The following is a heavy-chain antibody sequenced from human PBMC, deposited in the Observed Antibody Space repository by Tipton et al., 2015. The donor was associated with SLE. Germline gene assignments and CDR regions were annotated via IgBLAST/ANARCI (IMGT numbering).Heavy chain of an antibody. D-gene: IGHD6-6*01. Sequence: LRLSCTVSGGSISSYYWSWIRQPLGKGLEWIGYIYYSGSTNYNPSLKSRVTISVDTSKNQFSLKLSSVTAADTAVYYCARLHLIKYGMDVWGQGTTVTVSS. V-gene: IGHV4-59*08. CDR3: ARLHLIKYGMDV. J-gene: IGHJ6*02. CDR1: GGSISSYY. CDR2: IYYSGST.